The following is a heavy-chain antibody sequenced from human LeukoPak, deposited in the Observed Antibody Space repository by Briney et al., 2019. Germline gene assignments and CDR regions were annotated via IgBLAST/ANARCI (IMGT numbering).Heavy chain of an antibody. D-gene: IGHD3-10*01. CDR2: INPNDGDT. Sequence: GASVKVSCKASGYTFTDYYMHWVRQAPGQGFEWMGWINPNDGDTNYAQKFQGRVTMTRDTSISTAHMEVSRLRSDDTAVYYCARHLASTMVRGVINDAFDIWGQGTMVTVSS. CDR1: GYTFTDYY. J-gene: IGHJ3*02. V-gene: IGHV1-2*02. CDR3: ARHLASTMVRGVINDAFDI.